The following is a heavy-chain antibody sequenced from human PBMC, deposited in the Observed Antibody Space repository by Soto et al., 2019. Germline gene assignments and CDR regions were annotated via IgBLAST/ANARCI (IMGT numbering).Heavy chain of an antibody. CDR1: GGSISSGDYY. J-gene: IGHJ5*02. D-gene: IGHD2-21*01. CDR3: ARARPVVLDP. Sequence: QVQLQESGPVRLKPSQTLSLTCTGSGGSISSGDYYWSLIRHAPGKGVEWIGYIYYSGSTYYNPSLKSRVTISVDTSKNQFSLKLRSVAAADTAVYYCARARPVVLDPWGQGTLVTVSS. CDR2: IYYSGST. V-gene: IGHV4-30-4*01.